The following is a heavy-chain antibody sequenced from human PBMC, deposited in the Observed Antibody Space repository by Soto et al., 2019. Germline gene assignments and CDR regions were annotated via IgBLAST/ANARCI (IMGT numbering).Heavy chain of an antibody. CDR1: GFSLSNARMG. D-gene: IGHD3-3*01. CDR2: IFSNDEK. J-gene: IGHJ4*02. V-gene: IGHV2-26*01. Sequence: QVTLKESGPVLVKPTETLTLTCTVSGFSLSNARMGVSWIRQPPGKALEWLAHIFSNDEKSYSTCLKSRLTISKDTSKSQVVLTMTNMDPVDTATYYCARILLPYYDFWSGYSYFDYWGQGTLVTVSS. CDR3: ARILLPYYDFWSGYSYFDY.